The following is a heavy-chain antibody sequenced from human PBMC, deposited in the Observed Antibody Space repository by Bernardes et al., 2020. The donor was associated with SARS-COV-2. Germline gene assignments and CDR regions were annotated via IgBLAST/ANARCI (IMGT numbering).Heavy chain of an antibody. CDR2: IWYDGSNK. Sequence: GGSLRLSCAASGFTFSSYGMHWVRQAPGKGLEWVAVIWYDGSNKYYADSVKGRFTISRDNSKNTLYLQMNSLRAEDTAVYYCARELGYCSGGSCYLHGMDVWGQGTTVTVSS. CDR3: ARELGYCSGGSCYLHGMDV. V-gene: IGHV3-33*01. CDR1: GFTFSSYG. D-gene: IGHD2-15*01. J-gene: IGHJ6*02.